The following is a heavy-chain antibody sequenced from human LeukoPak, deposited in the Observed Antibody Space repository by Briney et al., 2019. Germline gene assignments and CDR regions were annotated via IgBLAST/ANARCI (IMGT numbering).Heavy chain of an antibody. CDR2: INHSGST. Sequence: SETLSLTCAVYGGSFSGYYWSWIRQPPGKGLEWIGEINHSGSTNYNPSLKGRVTISVDTSKNQFSLKLSSVTAADTAVYYCARGLGAYWFDPWGQGTLVTVSS. CDR3: ARGLGAYWFDP. V-gene: IGHV4-34*01. J-gene: IGHJ5*02. CDR1: GGSFSGYY.